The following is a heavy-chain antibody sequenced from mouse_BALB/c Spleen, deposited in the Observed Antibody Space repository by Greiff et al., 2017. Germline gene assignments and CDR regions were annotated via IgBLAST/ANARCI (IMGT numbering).Heavy chain of an antibody. CDR3: ARRDYDWFAY. CDR2: IDPETGGT. Sequence: QVHVKQSGAELVRPGASVTLSCKASGYTFTDYEMHWVKQTPVHGLEWIGAIDPETGGTAYNQKFKGKATLTADKSSSTAYMELRSLTSEDSAVYYCARRDYDWFAYWGQGTLVTVSA. V-gene: IGHV1-15*01. J-gene: IGHJ3*01. CDR1: GYTFTDYE. D-gene: IGHD2-4*01.